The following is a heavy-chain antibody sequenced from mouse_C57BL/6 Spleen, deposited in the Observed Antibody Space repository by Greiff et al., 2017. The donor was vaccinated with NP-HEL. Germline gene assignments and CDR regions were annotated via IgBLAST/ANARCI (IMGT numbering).Heavy chain of an antibody. Sequence: QVQLQQPGAELVRPGSSVKLSCKASGYTFTSYWMAWVKQRPGQGLEWIGNIYPSDSETHYNQKFKDKATLTVDKSSSTAYMQLSSLTSEDSAVYYWARWLHYYAMDYWGQGTSVTVSS. J-gene: IGHJ4*01. D-gene: IGHD2-2*01. CDR3: ARWLHYYAMDY. CDR2: IYPSDSET. CDR1: GYTFTSYW. V-gene: IGHV1-61*01.